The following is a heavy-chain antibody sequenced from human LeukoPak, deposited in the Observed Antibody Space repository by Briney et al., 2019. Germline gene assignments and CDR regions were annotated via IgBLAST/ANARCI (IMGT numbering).Heavy chain of an antibody. CDR2: INRDGSST. Sequence: GGSLRLSCAASGFTFSNYCMHWVRQAPGKGLVWVSRINRDGSSTTYADSVKGRFTISRDNAKKTVYLQMNSLRVEDTAVYYCARGPSNSFGSVIDYWGQGTLVTVSS. J-gene: IGHJ4*02. CDR3: ARGPSNSFGSVIDY. V-gene: IGHV3-74*03. D-gene: IGHD2-21*01. CDR1: GFTFSNYC.